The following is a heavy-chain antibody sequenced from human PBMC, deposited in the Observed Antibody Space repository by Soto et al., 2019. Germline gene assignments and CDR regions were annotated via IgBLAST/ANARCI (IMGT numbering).Heavy chain of an antibody. CDR1: GFSLSTSGMC. V-gene: IGHV2-70*11. Sequence: SGPTLVNPTQTLTLTCPFSGFSLSTSGMCVSWIRQPPGEALEWLARIDWDADKYYSTSLKTRLTISKDTSKNQVVLTMTSMGPVDTATYYCARIRSTYYFDYWGQGTLVTVSS. CDR2: IDWDADK. CDR3: ARIRSTYYFDY. J-gene: IGHJ4*02. D-gene: IGHD3-10*01.